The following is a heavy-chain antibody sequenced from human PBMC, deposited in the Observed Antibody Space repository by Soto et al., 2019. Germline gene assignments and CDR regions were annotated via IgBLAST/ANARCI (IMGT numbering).Heavy chain of an antibody. CDR1: GYTFSSYG. Sequence: ASVKVSCKASGYTFSSYGISWVRQAPGQGLEWMGGIIAYIGKTNYAQKFQGRVTMTADESTITAYMELRSLRSEDTAVYYCARFTTVGPWGQGTLVTVSS. D-gene: IGHD4-17*01. J-gene: IGHJ5*02. CDR2: IIAYIGKT. V-gene: IGHV1-18*01. CDR3: ARFTTVGP.